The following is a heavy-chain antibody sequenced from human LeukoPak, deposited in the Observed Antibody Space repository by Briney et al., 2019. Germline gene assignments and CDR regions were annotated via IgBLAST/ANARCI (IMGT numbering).Heavy chain of an antibody. CDR2: INSDGSST. V-gene: IGHV3-74*01. D-gene: IGHD6-13*01. J-gene: IGHJ4*02. CDR3: ARDESAAGPGFDY. Sequence: GGSLRLSCAASGSTFSGDWMHWVRQAPGKGLVWVSRINSDGSSTSYADSVKGRFTISRDNAKNTLYLQMNSLRAEDTAVYYCARDESAAGPGFDYWGQGTLVTVSS. CDR1: GSTFSGDW.